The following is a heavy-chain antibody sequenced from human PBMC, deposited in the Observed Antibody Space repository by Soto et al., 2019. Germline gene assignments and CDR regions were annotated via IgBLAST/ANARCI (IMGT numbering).Heavy chain of an antibody. CDR3: ARDLAYCGGDCYPIDY. J-gene: IGHJ4*02. Sequence: QVQLVQSGAEVKKPGASVKVSCKASGYTFTSNGISWVRQAPGQGLEWMGWISAYNGNTNYAQKLQGRVTMTTDTSTSTSYMELRSLISDDTAVYYCARDLAYCGGDCYPIDYWGQGTLVTVSS. V-gene: IGHV1-18*01. CDR1: GYTFTSNG. D-gene: IGHD2-21*02. CDR2: ISAYNGNT.